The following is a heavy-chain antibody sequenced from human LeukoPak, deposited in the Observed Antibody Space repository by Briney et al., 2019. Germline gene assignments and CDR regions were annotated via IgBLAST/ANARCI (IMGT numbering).Heavy chain of an antibody. CDR1: GFPFSDHW. Sequence: QPGGSLRLSCAASGFPFSDHWMAWVRQARGKGLEWVANINEVRATKHYVASVKGRFTTSRDNSKNTLYLQMNSLRAEDTAVYYCAKDRKQIQLWQPGKSPDYSYYGMDVWGQGTTLTVSS. D-gene: IGHD5-18*01. CDR2: INEVRATK. V-gene: IGHV3-7*03. CDR3: AKDRKQIQLWQPGKSPDYSYYGMDV. J-gene: IGHJ6*02.